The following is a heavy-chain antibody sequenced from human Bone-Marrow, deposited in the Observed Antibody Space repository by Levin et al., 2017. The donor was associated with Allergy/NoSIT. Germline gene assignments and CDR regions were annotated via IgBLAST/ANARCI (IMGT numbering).Heavy chain of an antibody. J-gene: IGHJ1*01. D-gene: IGHD2-21*02. CDR2: ISWNSGSI. CDR1: GFTFDDYA. CDR3: AKVHTTLNLNGGGDCPPTAKGYFQH. Sequence: GGSLRLSCAASGFTFDDYAMHWVRQAPGKGLEWVSGISWNSGSIGYADSVKGRFTISRDNAKNSLYLQMNSLRAEDTALYYCAKVHTTLNLNGGGDCPPTAKGYFQHWGQGTLVTVSS. V-gene: IGHV3-9*01.